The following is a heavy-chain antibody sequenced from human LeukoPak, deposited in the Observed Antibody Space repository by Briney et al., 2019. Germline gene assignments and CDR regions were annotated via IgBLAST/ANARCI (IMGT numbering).Heavy chain of an antibody. J-gene: IGHJ4*02. V-gene: IGHV3-30*04. CDR2: VSYDGSSA. CDR3: TREVTVTTTSSFDS. Sequence: GGSLRLSCAASGFTFSNYAMHWVRQAPGKGLEWVAVVSYDGSSADYADSVKGRFTISRDNSKNTLDLQMSSLRVEDTAIYYCTREVTVTTTSSFDSWGQGTLVTVSS. CDR1: GFTFSNYA. D-gene: IGHD4-17*01.